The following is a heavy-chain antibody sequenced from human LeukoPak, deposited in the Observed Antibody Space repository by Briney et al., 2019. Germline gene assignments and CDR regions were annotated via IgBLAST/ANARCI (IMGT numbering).Heavy chain of an antibody. CDR3: ARVKAALDAFDI. Sequence: GGSLRLSCAASGFTFSSYEMNWGRQAPGKGLEWVSYISSSGSTIYYADSVKGRFTISRDNAKNSLYLQMNSLRAEDTAVYYCARVKAALDAFDIWGQGTMVTVSS. CDR2: ISSSGSTI. CDR1: GFTFSSYE. J-gene: IGHJ3*02. D-gene: IGHD6-13*01. V-gene: IGHV3-48*03.